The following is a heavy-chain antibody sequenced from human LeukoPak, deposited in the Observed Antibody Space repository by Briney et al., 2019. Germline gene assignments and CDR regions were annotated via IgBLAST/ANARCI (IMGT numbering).Heavy chain of an antibody. CDR2: IKQDGSEK. V-gene: IGHV3-7*01. D-gene: IGHD1-26*01. CDR1: GVTFSSYW. Sequence: PGGSLRLSCAASGVTFSSYWMSWVRQAPGKGLEWVANIKQDGSEKYYVDSVKGRFTISRDNAKNSLYLQMNSLRAEDTAVYYCARDSELLVSYYYYMDVWGKGTTVTVSS. CDR3: ARDSELLVSYYYYMDV. J-gene: IGHJ6*03.